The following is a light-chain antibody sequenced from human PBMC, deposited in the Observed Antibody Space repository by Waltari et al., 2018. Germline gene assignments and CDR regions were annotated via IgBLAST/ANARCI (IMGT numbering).Light chain of an antibody. Sequence: EIVLTQSPATLSLSPGERATLSCRASQSVSSSLVWYQQKAGQAPRLLIYDASNRATGIPARFSGSGSGTDFTLTISSLEPEDFAVYYCQQRSNWPPFTFGPGTKVEI. CDR3: QQRSNWPPFT. CDR1: QSVSSS. CDR2: DAS. J-gene: IGKJ3*01. V-gene: IGKV3-11*01.